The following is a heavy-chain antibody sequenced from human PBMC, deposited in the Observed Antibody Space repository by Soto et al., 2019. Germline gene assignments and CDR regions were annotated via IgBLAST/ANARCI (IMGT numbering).Heavy chain of an antibody. CDR3: ARDTAPSDV. Sequence: ASVKVSCKVSGYTLTELPMHWVRQAPGKGLEWMGGFDPEDGETIYAQEFQGRVTITGDTSASTAYMELSSLRSEDTAVYYCARDTAPSDVWGQGTTVTVSS. V-gene: IGHV1-24*01. D-gene: IGHD4-17*01. CDR1: GYTLTELP. J-gene: IGHJ6*02. CDR2: FDPEDGET.